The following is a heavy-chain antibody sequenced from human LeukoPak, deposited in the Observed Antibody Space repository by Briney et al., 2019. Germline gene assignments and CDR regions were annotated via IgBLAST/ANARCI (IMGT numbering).Heavy chain of an antibody. J-gene: IGHJ4*02. V-gene: IGHV3-48*04. CDR3: ASTYSGSYYLSFDY. Sequence: GGSLRLSCAASGFTFSRYSMNWVRQTPGKGLEWVSYISSSGSTIYYADSVKGRFTISRDNAKNSLYLQMNSLRAEDTAVYYCASTYSGSYYLSFDYWGQGTLVTVSS. CDR1: GFTFSRYS. CDR2: ISSSGSTI. D-gene: IGHD1-26*01.